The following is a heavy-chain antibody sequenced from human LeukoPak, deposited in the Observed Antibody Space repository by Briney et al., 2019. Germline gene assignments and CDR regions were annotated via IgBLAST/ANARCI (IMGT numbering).Heavy chain of an antibody. V-gene: IGHV4-34*01. CDR3: ARGAQQWNYYYYYMDV. Sequence: PSETLSLTCAVYGGSFSGYYWSWIRQPPGKGLEWIGEINHSGSTNYNPSLKSRVTISVDTPKKQLSLKLRSVTAADTAVFYCARGAQQWNYYYYYMDVWGKGTTVTVSS. CDR1: GGSFSGYY. J-gene: IGHJ6*03. CDR2: INHSGST. D-gene: IGHD6-19*01.